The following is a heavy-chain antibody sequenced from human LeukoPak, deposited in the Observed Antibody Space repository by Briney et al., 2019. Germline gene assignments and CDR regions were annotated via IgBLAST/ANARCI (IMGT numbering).Heavy chain of an antibody. Sequence: ASVKVSRKASGYTFAGYYMHWVRQAPGQGLEWMGRINPNSGGTNYAQKFQGRVAMTRDTSISTAFMELTRLRSDDTAVYYCARDYCSSTSCLFDYWGQGTLVTVSS. CDR2: INPNSGGT. CDR1: GYTFAGYY. D-gene: IGHD2-2*01. V-gene: IGHV1-2*06. CDR3: ARDYCSSTSCLFDY. J-gene: IGHJ4*02.